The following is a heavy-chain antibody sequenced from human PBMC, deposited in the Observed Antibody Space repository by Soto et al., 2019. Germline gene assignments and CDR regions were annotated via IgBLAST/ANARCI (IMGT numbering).Heavy chain of an antibody. V-gene: IGHV3-15*01. CDR3: TTDEGMVDLFDY. J-gene: IGHJ4*02. CDR1: GFTFSNAW. CDR2: IKSKTDGGTT. D-gene: IGHD1-26*01. Sequence: GGSLRLSCAASGFTFSNAWMSWVRQAPGKGLEWVGRIKSKTDGGTTDYAAPVKGRFTISRDDSKNTLHLQMNSLKTEDTAVYYCTTDEGMVDLFDYWGQGTLVTVSS.